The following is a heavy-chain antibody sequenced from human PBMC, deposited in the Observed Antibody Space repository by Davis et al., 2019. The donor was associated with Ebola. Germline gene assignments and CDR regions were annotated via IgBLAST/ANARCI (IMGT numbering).Heavy chain of an antibody. Sequence: GESLKISCAASGFTFSSYSMSWVRQAPGKGLEWVAVISYDGSNKHYADSVKGRFTISRDNSKNTLYLQMNSLRAEDTAVYYCARDFGREGYYYYYGMDVWGQGTTVTVSS. CDR2: ISYDGSNK. V-gene: IGHV3-30*03. CDR1: GFTFSSYS. J-gene: IGHJ6*02. CDR3: ARDFGREGYYYYYGMDV. D-gene: IGHD3-10*01.